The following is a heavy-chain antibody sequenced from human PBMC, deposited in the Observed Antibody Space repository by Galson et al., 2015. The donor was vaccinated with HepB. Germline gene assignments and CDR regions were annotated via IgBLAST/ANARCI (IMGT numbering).Heavy chain of an antibody. J-gene: IGHJ4*02. Sequence: SLRLSCAASGFTFSSYSMNWVRQAPGKGLEWVSYISSSSSTIYYADSVKGRFTISRDNAKNSLYLQMNSLRAEDTAVYYCARITSSSWYASGDYWGQGTLVTVSS. D-gene: IGHD6-13*01. CDR1: GFTFSSYS. CDR3: ARITSSSWYASGDY. V-gene: IGHV3-48*01. CDR2: ISSSSSTI.